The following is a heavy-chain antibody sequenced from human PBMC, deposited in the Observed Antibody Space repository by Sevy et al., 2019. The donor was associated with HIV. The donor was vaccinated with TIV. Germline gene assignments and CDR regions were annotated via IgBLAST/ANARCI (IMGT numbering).Heavy chain of an antibody. CDR2: INQDGTET. Sequence: GGSLRLSCAASGFIYSNYWMSWVRQAPGKGPEWVANINQDGTETDYVDSVKGRFTISRDNAKNTVYLQMNSLRAEDTAVYYCAKTINSGGGVVPAANYYYGLDVWGQGTTVTVSS. V-gene: IGHV3-7*03. D-gene: IGHD2-2*01. CDR3: AKTINSGGGVVPAANYYYGLDV. J-gene: IGHJ6*02. CDR1: GFIYSNYW.